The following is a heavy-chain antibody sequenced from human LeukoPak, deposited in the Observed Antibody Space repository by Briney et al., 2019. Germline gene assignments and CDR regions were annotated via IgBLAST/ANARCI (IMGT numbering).Heavy chain of an antibody. Sequence: GGSLRLSCAASGFTFSSYAMSWVRQAPGKGLEWVSAIIGSGGSTYYADSVKGRFTISRDNSKNTLYLQMNSLRAEDTAVYYCAKEGREYYDILTDYEKWGQGTLVTVSS. CDR1: GFTFSSYA. J-gene: IGHJ4*02. CDR3: AKEGREYYDILTDYEK. CDR2: IIGSGGST. V-gene: IGHV3-23*01. D-gene: IGHD3-9*01.